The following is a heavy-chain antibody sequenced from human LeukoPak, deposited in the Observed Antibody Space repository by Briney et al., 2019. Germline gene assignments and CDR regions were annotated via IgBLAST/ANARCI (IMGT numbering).Heavy chain of an antibody. D-gene: IGHD3-16*02. CDR3: TTEDTFGGVITY. CDR2: IKSKTDGGTT. J-gene: IGHJ4*02. CDR1: GFTFSNAW. Sequence: TGGSLRLSCAASGFTFSNAWMSWVRQAPGKGLEWVGRIKSKTDGGTTDYAAPVKGRFTISRDDSKNTLYLQMNGLKTEDTAVYYCTTEDTFGGVITYWGQGTLVTVSS. V-gene: IGHV3-15*01.